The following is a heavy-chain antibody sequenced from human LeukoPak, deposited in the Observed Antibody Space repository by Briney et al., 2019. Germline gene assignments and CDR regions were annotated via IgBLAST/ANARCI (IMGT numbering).Heavy chain of an antibody. CDR1: GFTFSSYS. CDR3: ARDRSGDDDFGCDYYTNYFDP. J-gene: IGHJ5*02. V-gene: IGHV3-48*01. Sequence: PGGSLRLSCAASGFTFSSYSMNWVRQAPGKGLEWVAYIGSSSSTIYYGDSVTGRFTISRDNAKNSLYLQMNSLRVEDTAVYCCARDRSGDDDFGCDYYTNYFDPWGQGTLVTVSS. D-gene: IGHD3-3*01. CDR2: IGSSSSTI.